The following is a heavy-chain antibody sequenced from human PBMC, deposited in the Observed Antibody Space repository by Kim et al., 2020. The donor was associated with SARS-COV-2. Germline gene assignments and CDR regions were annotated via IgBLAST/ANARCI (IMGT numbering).Heavy chain of an antibody. J-gene: IGHJ2*01. V-gene: IGHV4-59*01. D-gene: IGHD1-1*01. Sequence: HYHPSLKGRDPTSADTSKNQFSLELSSVTAADTAVYYCAGSNWGLDWYFDLWGRGTLVTVSS. CDR3: AGSNWGLDWYFDL.